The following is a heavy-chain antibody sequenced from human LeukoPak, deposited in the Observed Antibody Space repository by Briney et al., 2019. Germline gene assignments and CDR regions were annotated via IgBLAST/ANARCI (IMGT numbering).Heavy chain of an antibody. CDR1: GGSISSGGYS. D-gene: IGHD3-22*01. CDR2: IYHSGST. Sequence: PSETLSLTCAVSGGSISSGGYSWSWIRQPPGKGLEWIGYIYHSGSTYYNPSLKSRVTISVDRSKNQFSLKLSSVTAADTAVYYCARARRHDRDGFDYWGQGTLVTVSS. J-gene: IGHJ4*02. V-gene: IGHV4-30-2*01. CDR3: ARARRHDRDGFDY.